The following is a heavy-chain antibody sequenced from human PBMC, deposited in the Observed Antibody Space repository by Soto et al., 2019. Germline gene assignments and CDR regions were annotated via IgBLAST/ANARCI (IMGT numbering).Heavy chain of an antibody. CDR1: GFTFSSYS. D-gene: IGHD6-13*01. J-gene: IGHJ6*02. V-gene: IGHV3-21*01. CDR2: ISSSSSYI. Sequence: PGGSLRLSCAASGFTFSSYSMNWVRQAPGKGLEWVSSISSSSSYIYYADSVKGRFTISRDNAKNSLYLQMNSLRAEDTAVYYCARGPGGIAAAGFDVWGQGTTVTVSS. CDR3: ARGPGGIAAAGFDV.